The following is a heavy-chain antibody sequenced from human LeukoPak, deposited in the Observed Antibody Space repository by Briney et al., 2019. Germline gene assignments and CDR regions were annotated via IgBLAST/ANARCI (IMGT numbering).Heavy chain of an antibody. D-gene: IGHD7-27*01. CDR1: GFTFSSYA. V-gene: IGHV3-23*01. CDR2: ISGSGGST. CDR3: AKDPNWGTAFDI. J-gene: IGHJ3*02. Sequence: GGSLRLSCAASGFTFSSYAMSWVRQALGKGLEWVSAISGSGGSTYYADSVKGRFTISRDNSKNTLYLQMNSLRAEDTAVYYCAKDPNWGTAFDIWGQGTMVTVSS.